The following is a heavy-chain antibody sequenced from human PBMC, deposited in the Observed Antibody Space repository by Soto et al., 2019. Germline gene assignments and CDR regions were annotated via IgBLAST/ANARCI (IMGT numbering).Heavy chain of an antibody. Sequence: QVQLVESGGGMVQPGGSLRLSCAASGFTFSSYGMHWVRQAPGKGLEWVAVIWYDGNNKFYADSVKGRFTVSRDNSKDTLYLQMHSLRAYDTAVYYCAAQQYSAGWYAVEYWGKGTLVTVFS. CDR3: AAQQYSAGWYAVEY. D-gene: IGHD6-19*01. J-gene: IGHJ4*02. CDR1: GFTFSSYG. CDR2: IWYDGNNK. V-gene: IGHV3-33*01.